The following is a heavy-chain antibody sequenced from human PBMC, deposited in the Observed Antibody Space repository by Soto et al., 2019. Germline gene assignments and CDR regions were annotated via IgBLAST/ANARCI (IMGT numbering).Heavy chain of an antibody. J-gene: IGHJ6*02. V-gene: IGHV3-53*02. CDR1: GFTVSSNY. CDR2: IYTGGTT. CDR3: ARTSTSLYYGMDV. Sequence: EVQLVETGGGLIQPGGSLRLSCAASGFTVSSNYLSWVRQAPGKGLEWVSVIYTGGTTYYADSVKGRFTISRDNSKNTVYLEMNSLRAEDTALYSCARTSTSLYYGMDVWGQGTTVTVSS.